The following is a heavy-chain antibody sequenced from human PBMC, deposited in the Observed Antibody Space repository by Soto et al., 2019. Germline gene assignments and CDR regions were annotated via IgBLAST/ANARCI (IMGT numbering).Heavy chain of an antibody. CDR1: GFTFSSYD. CDR2: IGTAGDT. V-gene: IGHV3-13*04. J-gene: IGHJ4*02. D-gene: IGHD2-21*01. CDR3: AIYSVTALYFDY. Sequence: EVQLVESGGGLVQPGGSLRLSCAASGFTFSSYDMHWVRQATGKGLEWVSTIGTAGDTYYPGSVKGRFTISRENAKTSLYLQMNSLRAGDTAVYYCAIYSVTALYFDYWGQGTLVTVSS.